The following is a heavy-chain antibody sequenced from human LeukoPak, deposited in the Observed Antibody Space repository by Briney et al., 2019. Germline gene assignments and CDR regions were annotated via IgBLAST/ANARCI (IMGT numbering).Heavy chain of an antibody. J-gene: IGHJ6*03. Sequence: GGSLRLSCAASGFTFDDYAMHWVRQAPGKGLEWVSGISWNSGSIGYADSVKGRFTISRDNAKNSLYLQMNSLRAEDMALYYCAKASYYYYYMDVWGKGTTVTVSS. CDR1: GFTFDDYA. CDR3: AKASYYYYYMDV. V-gene: IGHV3-9*03. CDR2: ISWNSGSI.